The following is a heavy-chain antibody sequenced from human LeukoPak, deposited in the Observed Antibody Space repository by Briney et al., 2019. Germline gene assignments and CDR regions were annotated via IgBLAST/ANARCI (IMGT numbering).Heavy chain of an antibody. CDR1: GFVFSDAL. Sequence: GGSLRLSCAASGFVFSDALMTWVRQAPGKGLEWDGRIQTKSEGGTADYAAPLKGRFTISRDDSENKLYLQMDSLKTEDTAVYYCTTDWSRWGQGTLVIVSS. V-gene: IGHV3-15*01. CDR2: IQTKSEGGTA. CDR3: TTDWSR. J-gene: IGHJ4*02. D-gene: IGHD2-8*02.